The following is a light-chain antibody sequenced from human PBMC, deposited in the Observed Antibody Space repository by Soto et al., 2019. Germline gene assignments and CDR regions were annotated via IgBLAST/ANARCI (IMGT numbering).Light chain of an antibody. J-gene: IGKJ3*01. V-gene: IGKV1-27*01. CDR2: AAS. CDR3: QQLNSYPPT. Sequence: DIQMTQSPSSLSASVGDRVTITCRASQGISNYLAWYQQKPGTVPKLLISAASTLQTGVPSRFSGGGSGTDFTLTISSLRPEDVATYYCQQLNSYPPTFGPGTKVDIK. CDR1: QGISNY.